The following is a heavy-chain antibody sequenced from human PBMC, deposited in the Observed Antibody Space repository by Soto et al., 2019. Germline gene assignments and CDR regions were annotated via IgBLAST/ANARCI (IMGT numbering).Heavy chain of an antibody. CDR1: GGTFSSYS. CDR2: IIPIIGNT. Sequence: GASVKVSCKASGGTFSSYSISWVRQAPGQGLEWMGGIIPIIGNTNYAQKFQGRVTMTGNASTSTAYMELSSLRSEDTAVYYCARTPDAFDIWGQGTMVTVSS. CDR3: ARTPDAFDI. V-gene: IGHV1-69*13. J-gene: IGHJ3*02.